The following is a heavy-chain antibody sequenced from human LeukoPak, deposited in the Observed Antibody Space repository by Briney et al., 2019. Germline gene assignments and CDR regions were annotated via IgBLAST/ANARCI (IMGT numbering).Heavy chain of an antibody. CDR1: GFTFSSYD. CDR2: ISTAGGT. D-gene: IGHD3-10*01. J-gene: IGHJ2*01. V-gene: IGHV3-13*01. CDR3: ARVGGLDFRSYFDV. Sequence: PGGSLRLSCAASGFTFSSYDMNWVRQAPGKGLEWVSGISTAGGTYYPGSVKDRITTSTENTKNSSSLQMNSMRTGDTAAYYCARVGGLDFRSYFDVWGGGTPVTVSS.